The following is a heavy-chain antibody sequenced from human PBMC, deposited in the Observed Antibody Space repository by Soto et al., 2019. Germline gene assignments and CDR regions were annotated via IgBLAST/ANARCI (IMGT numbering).Heavy chain of an antibody. J-gene: IGHJ2*01. V-gene: IGHV3-30-3*01. D-gene: IGHD5-18*01. CDR3: ARDPLWGTAMVLWYFDL. Sequence: QVQLVESGGGVVQPGRSLRLSCAASGFTFNSYAMHWVRQAPDKGLEWVAIITYDGSNKYYADSVKGRFTISRDNSKNTLYLQMNSLRAEDTAVYYCARDPLWGTAMVLWYFDLWGRGTLVTVSS. CDR2: ITYDGSNK. CDR1: GFTFNSYA.